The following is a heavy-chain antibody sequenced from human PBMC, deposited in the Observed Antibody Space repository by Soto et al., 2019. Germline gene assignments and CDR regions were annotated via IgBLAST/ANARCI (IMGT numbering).Heavy chain of an antibody. CDR3: ARGRVVVPAAVMFNCLDP. J-gene: IGHJ5*02. CDR2: IFHGGST. CDR1: GGSVNNKTYY. V-gene: IGHV4-30-2*01. Sequence: SETLSLTCSVSGGSVNNKTYYWSWIRQPPGKRLEWIGYIFHGGSTYYNPSLRSRVTISVDRSRTQFSLKMSSVTAADTAVYYCARGRVVVPAAVMFNCLDPWGQGALVTVSS. D-gene: IGHD2-2*01.